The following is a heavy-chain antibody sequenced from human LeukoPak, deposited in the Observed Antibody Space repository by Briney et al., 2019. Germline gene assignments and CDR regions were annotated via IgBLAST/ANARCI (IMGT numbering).Heavy chain of an antibody. V-gene: IGHV3-23*01. J-gene: IGHJ4*02. CDR3: AKDLGSFTYGQEPFDY. Sequence: GRSLRLSCAASGFTFSSYAMHWVRQAPGKGLAWVSAISHTGGSTDSADSVKGRFTISRDNSKNTLYLQMNSLRAEDTAIYYCAKDLGSFTYGQEPFDYWGQGILVTVSS. CDR2: ISHTGGST. D-gene: IGHD3-10*01. CDR1: GFTFSSYA.